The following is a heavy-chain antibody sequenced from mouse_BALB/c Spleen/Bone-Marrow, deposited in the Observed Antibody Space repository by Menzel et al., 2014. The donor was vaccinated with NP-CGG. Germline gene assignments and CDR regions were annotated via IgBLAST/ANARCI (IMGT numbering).Heavy chain of an antibody. CDR1: GYNFTSYW. J-gene: IGHJ3*01. V-gene: IGHV1-55*01. Sequence: QVQLKHSGAELVKPGTSVKLSCKASGYNFTSYWINWVKLRPGQGLEWIGDIYPGSCSTNYNEKFKSKATLTVDTSSSTAYMQLSSLASEDSALYYCARFSQLGLLAYWGQGTLVTVSA. CDR3: ARFSQLGLLAY. D-gene: IGHD3-1*01. CDR2: IYPGSCST.